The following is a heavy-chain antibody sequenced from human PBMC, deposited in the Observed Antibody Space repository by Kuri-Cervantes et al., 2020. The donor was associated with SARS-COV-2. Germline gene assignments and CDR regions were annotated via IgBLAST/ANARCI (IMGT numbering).Heavy chain of an antibody. Sequence: SVKVSCKASGGTFSSYTISWVRQAPGQGLEWMGRIIPILGIANYAQKFQSRVTITADKSTSTAYMELSSLRSEDTAVYYCARHPLSYCGGDCSSPSWYFDLWGRGTLVTVSS. J-gene: IGHJ2*01. CDR1: GGTFSSYT. CDR2: IIPILGIA. D-gene: IGHD2-21*02. V-gene: IGHV1-69*02. CDR3: ARHPLSYCGGDCSSPSWYFDL.